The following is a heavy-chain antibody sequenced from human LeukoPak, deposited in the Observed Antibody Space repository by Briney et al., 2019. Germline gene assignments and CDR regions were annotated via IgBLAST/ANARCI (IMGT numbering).Heavy chain of an antibody. D-gene: IGHD3-16*01. CDR1: GFTFSSYW. CDR3: AKDRYDYVWGNLDY. CDR2: INSDGSST. J-gene: IGHJ4*02. Sequence: GGSLRLSCAASGFTFSSYWMHWVRQAPGKGLVWVSRINSDGSSTYYADSVKGRFTISRDNSKNTLYLQMNSLRAEDTAIYYCAKDRYDYVWGNLDYWGQGTLVTVSS. V-gene: IGHV3-74*01.